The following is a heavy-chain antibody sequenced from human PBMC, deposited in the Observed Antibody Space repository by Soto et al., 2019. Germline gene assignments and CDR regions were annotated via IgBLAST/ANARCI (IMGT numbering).Heavy chain of an antibody. D-gene: IGHD3-16*01. J-gene: IGHJ4*02. CDR3: AKPNYDYIWGSYGSDY. CDR2: ISGSGGST. Sequence: EVQLLESGGGLVQPGGSLRLSCAASGFTFSSYAMSWVRQAPGKGLEWVSAISGSGGSTYYADSVKGRFTISRDNSKNTLYLHMNSLRAEDTAVYYCAKPNYDYIWGSYGSDYWGQGTLVTVSS. CDR1: GFTFSSYA. V-gene: IGHV3-23*01.